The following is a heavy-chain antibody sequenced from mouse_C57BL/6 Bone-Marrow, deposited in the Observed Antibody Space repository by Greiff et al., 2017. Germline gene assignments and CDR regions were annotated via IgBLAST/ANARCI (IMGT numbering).Heavy chain of an antibody. CDR3: ARRGVITTVVATDAMDY. Sequence: VQVVESGPELVKPGASVKISCKASGYTFTDYYINWVKQRPGQGLEWIGWIFPGSGSTYYNEKFKGKATLTVDKSSSTAYMLLSSPTSEDSAVYFCARRGVITTVVATDAMDYWGQGTSVTVSS. CDR1: GYTFTDYY. J-gene: IGHJ4*01. V-gene: IGHV1-75*01. D-gene: IGHD1-1*01. CDR2: IFPGSGST.